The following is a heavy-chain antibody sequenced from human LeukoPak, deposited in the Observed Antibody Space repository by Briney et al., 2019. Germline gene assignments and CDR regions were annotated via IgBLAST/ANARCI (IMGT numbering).Heavy chain of an antibody. CDR2: INQDESEK. V-gene: IGHV3-7*01. J-gene: IGHJ6*02. CDR1: GFTFSGYW. Sequence: GGSLRLSCAASGFTFSGYWMSWVRQAPGKGLEWVANINQDESEKYYVDSVKGRFTISRDNAKNSLYLQMNSLRTEGTAVYYCARRQTMDVWGQGTTVTVSS. CDR3: ARRQTMDV.